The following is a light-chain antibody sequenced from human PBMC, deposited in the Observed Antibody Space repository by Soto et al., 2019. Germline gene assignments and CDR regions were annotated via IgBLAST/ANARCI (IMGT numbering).Light chain of an antibody. V-gene: IGLV2-14*01. Sequence: QSVLTQPASVSGSPGQSITISCTGTSSDVGGYNYVSWYQQHPGKAPKLMIYEVSNRPSGVSNRFSGSKSGNTASLTISGLQAEDQADYSCSPLTSNSTSYVFGTGTKVT. CDR1: SSDVGGYNY. J-gene: IGLJ1*01. CDR2: EVS. CDR3: SPLTSNSTSYV.